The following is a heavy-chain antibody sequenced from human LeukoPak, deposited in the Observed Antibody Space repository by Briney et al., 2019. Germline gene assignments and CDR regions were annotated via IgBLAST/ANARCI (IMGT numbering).Heavy chain of an antibody. CDR2: INSDGSST. V-gene: IGHV3-74*01. D-gene: IGHD2-15*01. CDR3: TRVGKLAATGNHFDY. Sequence: PGGSLRLSCAASGFTFSSYWMHWVRQAPGKGLVWVSRINSDGSSTSYADSVKGRFTISRDNAKNTLYLQMNSLRAEDTAVYYCTRVGKLAATGNHFDYWGQGTLVTVSS. J-gene: IGHJ4*02. CDR1: GFTFSSYW.